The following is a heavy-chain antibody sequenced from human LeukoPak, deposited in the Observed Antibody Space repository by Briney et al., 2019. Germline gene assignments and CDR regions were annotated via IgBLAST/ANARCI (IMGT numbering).Heavy chain of an antibody. V-gene: IGHV4-39*01. J-gene: IGHJ5*02. D-gene: IGHD3-9*01. Sequence: SETLSLTCTFSGGSISSSSYYWGWIRQPPGKGLEWIGSIYYSGSTYYNPSLKSRVTISVDTSKNQFSLKLSSVTAADTAVYYCSSLYPAYEILTGYYPPPYNWFDPWGQGTLVTVSS. CDR3: SSLYPAYEILTGYYPPPYNWFDP. CDR2: IYYSGST. CDR1: GGSISSSSYY.